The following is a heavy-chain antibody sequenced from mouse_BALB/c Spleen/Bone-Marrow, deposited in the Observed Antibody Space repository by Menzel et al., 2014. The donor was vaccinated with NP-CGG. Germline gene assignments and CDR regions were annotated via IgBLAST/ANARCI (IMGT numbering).Heavy chain of an antibody. J-gene: IGHJ4*01. CDR3: VRQDYDYPMDY. CDR1: GFTFNIYA. Sequence: DVKLQESGGGLVQPEGSLKLSCAASGFTFNIYAMNWVRQAPRKGLEWVARISSKSTSYTTCYADSVKDRFTISSDDSQSMLYLQMNSLKTEDTAIYYCVRQDYDYPMDYWGQGTSVTVSS. V-gene: IGHV10-1*01. CDR2: ISSKSTSYTT. D-gene: IGHD2-4*01.